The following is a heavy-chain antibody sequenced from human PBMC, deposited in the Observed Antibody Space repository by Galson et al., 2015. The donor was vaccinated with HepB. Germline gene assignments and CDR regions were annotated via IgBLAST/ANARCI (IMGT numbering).Heavy chain of an antibody. D-gene: IGHD6-6*01. Sequence: SETLSLTCTVSGASISNNNWWIWVRQPPGKGLEWIGEVFQSGNTNFNPSLSSRVSVSLDKSKNQFSLMLKSVTAADTAVYYCAGDRNDIPAAPRGTKWFDFWGQESPTPSIGWLDAWGQGILVTVSS. CDR1: GASISNNNW. J-gene: IGHJ5*02. CDR3: AGDRNDIPAAPRGTKWFDFWGQESPTPSIGWLDA. V-gene: IGHV4-4*02. CDR2: VFQSGNT.